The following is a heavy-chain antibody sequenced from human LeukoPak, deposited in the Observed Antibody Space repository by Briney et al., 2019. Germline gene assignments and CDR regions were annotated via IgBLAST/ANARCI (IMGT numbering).Heavy chain of an antibody. V-gene: IGHV1-2*02. Sequence: ASVKVSCKASGYTFTGYYMHWVRQAPGQGLKCMGWINPNSGDTYYAQKFQGRVTMTRDTSISTAYMELSSLRSDDTAMYYCARTSPTTVVTSHWGQGTLVTVSS. CDR1: GYTFTGYY. CDR2: INPNSGDT. J-gene: IGHJ4*02. CDR3: ARTSPTTVVTSH. D-gene: IGHD4-23*01.